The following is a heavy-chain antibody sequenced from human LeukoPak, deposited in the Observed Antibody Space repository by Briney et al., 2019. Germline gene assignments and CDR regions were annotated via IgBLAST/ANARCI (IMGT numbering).Heavy chain of an antibody. CDR3: ARGPGMVATYGY. J-gene: IGHJ4*02. Sequence: KASETLSLTCAVYGGSFSGYYWSWIRQPPGKGLEWIGEINHSGSTNYNPSLKSRVTISVDTSKNQFSLKLSSVTAADTAVYYCARGPGMVATYGYWGQGTLVTVSS. V-gene: IGHV4-34*01. D-gene: IGHD5-12*01. CDR2: INHSGST. CDR1: GGSFSGYY.